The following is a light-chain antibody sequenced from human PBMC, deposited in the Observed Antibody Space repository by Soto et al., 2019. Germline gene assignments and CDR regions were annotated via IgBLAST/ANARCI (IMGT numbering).Light chain of an antibody. J-gene: IGKJ4*01. CDR3: QQYNSYSSLT. CDR2: DAS. Sequence: DIQMTQSPSTLSASVGDRVTITCRASQSISSWLAWYQQKPGKAPKLLIYDASSLESGVPSRFSGSGSGPEFTLTISSLQPDDFATYYCQQYNSYSSLTFGGGTKVEIK. CDR1: QSISSW. V-gene: IGKV1-5*01.